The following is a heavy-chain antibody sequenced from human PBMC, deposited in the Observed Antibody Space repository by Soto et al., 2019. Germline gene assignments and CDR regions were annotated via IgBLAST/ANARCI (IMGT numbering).Heavy chain of an antibody. CDR3: ARDDGYRSIDY. CDR2: TKPDGSET. D-gene: IGHD5-18*01. V-gene: IGHV3-7*03. CDR1: GFTFSGYW. J-gene: IGHJ4*02. Sequence: EVQLVESGGGLAQPGGSLRLSCVASGFTFSGYWMSWVRQTPGKGLEWVTNTKPDGSETYYLDSVTGRFTISRDNVRNSLYLQMSSLRGDVTAVYYCARDDGYRSIDYWGQGALVTVSP.